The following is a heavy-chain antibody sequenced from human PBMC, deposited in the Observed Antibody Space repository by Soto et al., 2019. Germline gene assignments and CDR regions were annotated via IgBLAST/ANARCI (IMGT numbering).Heavy chain of an antibody. Sequence: GGSLRLSCAASGFTFYSYGMNWVRQAPGKGLEWVSSISDDGGNTYYADSVKGRFTISRDNSKNMLYLHMSSLRAEDTALYYCAKRVAYRSSSAYYDSWGQGTLVTVSS. CDR2: ISDDGGNT. J-gene: IGHJ4*02. CDR3: AKRVAYRSSSAYYDS. V-gene: IGHV3-23*01. D-gene: IGHD6-19*01. CDR1: GFTFYSYG.